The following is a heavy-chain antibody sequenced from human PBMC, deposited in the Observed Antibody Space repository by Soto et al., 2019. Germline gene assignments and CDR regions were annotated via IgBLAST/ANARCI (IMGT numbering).Heavy chain of an antibody. V-gene: IGHV6-1*01. CDR3: ARGKALWYNWFDP. CDR2: TYYRSKWYN. J-gene: IGHJ5*02. D-gene: IGHD3-10*01. CDR1: GDSVSSNSAA. Sequence: SHTLSLTCAISGDSVSSNSAAWNWIRQSSSRGLEWLGRTYYRSKWYNDYAVSVKSRITINPDTSKNQFSLQLNSVTPEDTAVYYCARGKALWYNWFDPWGQGTMVTVSS.